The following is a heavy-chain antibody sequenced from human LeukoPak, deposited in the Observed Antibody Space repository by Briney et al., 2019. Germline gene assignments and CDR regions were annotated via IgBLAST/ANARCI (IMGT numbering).Heavy chain of an antibody. CDR1: GGSISSSSYY. Sequence: SETLSLTCTVSGGSISSSSYYWGWIRQPPGKGLEWIGSIYYSGSTYYNPSLKSRVTISVDTYKNQFSLKLSSVTAADTAVYYCARREDYGGNSGQFDYWGQGTLVTVSS. V-gene: IGHV4-39*01. CDR2: IYYSGST. D-gene: IGHD4-23*01. CDR3: ARREDYGGNSGQFDY. J-gene: IGHJ4*02.